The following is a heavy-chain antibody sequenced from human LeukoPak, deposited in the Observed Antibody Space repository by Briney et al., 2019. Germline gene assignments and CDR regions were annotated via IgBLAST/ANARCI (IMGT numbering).Heavy chain of an antibody. CDR1: GGSFSGFY. Sequence: SETLSLTRTVSGGSFSGFYWSCLRQPPGEGVEWIGYIYYSGNTNYTPSLESRVTISVDTSKNQSSLRLSSVTAAVMAVYNCVRERAWFDRWGQGTLVTVSS. CDR3: VRERAWFDR. J-gene: IGHJ5*01. V-gene: IGHV4-59*01. CDR2: IYYSGNT.